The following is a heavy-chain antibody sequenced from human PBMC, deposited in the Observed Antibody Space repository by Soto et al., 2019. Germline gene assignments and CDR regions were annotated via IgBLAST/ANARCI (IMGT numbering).Heavy chain of an antibody. J-gene: IGHJ6*02. CDR1: GGSVSSGSNY. D-gene: IGHD3-10*01. Sequence: SETLSLTCTVSGGSVSSGSNYWRWIRQPPGKGLEWIGNIDYSGSSNYNPSLKSRVSISVATSKNQFSLKLTSVTAADTAVYYCARGESESNVNYYYYAMDVWGQGTTVTVSS. CDR3: ARGESESNVNYYYYAMDV. CDR2: IDYSGSS. V-gene: IGHV4-61*01.